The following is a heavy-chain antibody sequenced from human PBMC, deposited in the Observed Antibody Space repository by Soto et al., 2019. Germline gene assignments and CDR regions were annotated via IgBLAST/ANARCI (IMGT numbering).Heavy chain of an antibody. V-gene: IGHV1-2*04. J-gene: IGHJ5*02. D-gene: IGHD4-4*01. CDR3: ARGRKTTATVGGDFDP. CDR2: INPANGVT. CDR1: GYTFTDYY. Sequence: QVQLVQSGAEVKKPGASVKVSCKTSGYTFTDYYVHWVRQAPGHGLEWMGWINPANGVTNYAQKFQDWVTMTRDTFITSTDMALSRLKSDDTAVYYCARGRKTTATVGGDFDPWCQGTLVSVSS.